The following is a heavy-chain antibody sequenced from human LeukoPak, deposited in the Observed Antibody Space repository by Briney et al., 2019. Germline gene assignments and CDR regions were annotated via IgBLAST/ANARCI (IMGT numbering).Heavy chain of an antibody. D-gene: IGHD2-2*01. V-gene: IGHV4-34*01. CDR2: INHSGST. CDR3: ARGYCSSTSCYDDY. Sequence: SETLSLTCAVYGGSFSGYYWSWIRQPPGKGLEWIGEINHSGSTNYNPSLKSRVTISVDTSKNQSSLKLSSVTAADTAVYYCARGYCSSTSCYDDYWGQGTLVTVSS. CDR1: GGSFSGYY. J-gene: IGHJ4*02.